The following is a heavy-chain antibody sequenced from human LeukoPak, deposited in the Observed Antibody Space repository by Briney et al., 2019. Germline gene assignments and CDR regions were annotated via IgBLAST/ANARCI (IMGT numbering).Heavy chain of an antibody. Sequence: SETLSLTCTVSSDSISSSYWSWIRQPPGKGLEWIGYIYYSGSTNYNPSLKSRVAISVDTSKNQFSLKLNSVTPADTAVYHCARGYCSSTICFQYFHHWGQGTLVTVSS. D-gene: IGHD2-2*01. CDR2: IYYSGST. V-gene: IGHV4-59*01. J-gene: IGHJ1*01. CDR3: ARGYCSSTICFQYFHH. CDR1: SDSISSSY.